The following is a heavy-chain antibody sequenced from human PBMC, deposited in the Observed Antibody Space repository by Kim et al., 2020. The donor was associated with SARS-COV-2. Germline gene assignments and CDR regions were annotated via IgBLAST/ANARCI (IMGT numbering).Heavy chain of an antibody. V-gene: IGHV1-8*01. J-gene: IGHJ4*02. Sequence: TEYAQKFKGRVSMTRDTSISTVNMEMSSLRSDDTAMYYCARSPDGSFDSWGQGTLVTVSS. CDR3: ARSPDGSFDS. CDR2: T. D-gene: IGHD6-19*01.